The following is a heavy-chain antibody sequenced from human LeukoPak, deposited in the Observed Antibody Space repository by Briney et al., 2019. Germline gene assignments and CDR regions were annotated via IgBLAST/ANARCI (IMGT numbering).Heavy chain of an antibody. CDR2: IKQDGSEK. CDR3: AFYSGSYAEDAFDI. Sequence: GGSLRLSCAASGFTFSSYWMSWVRQAPGKGLEWVANIKQDGSEKYYVDSVKGRFTISRDNAKNSLYLQMNSLRAEDTAVYYCAFYSGSYAEDAFDIWGQGTMVTVPS. CDR1: GFTFSSYW. V-gene: IGHV3-7*01. J-gene: IGHJ3*02. D-gene: IGHD1-26*01.